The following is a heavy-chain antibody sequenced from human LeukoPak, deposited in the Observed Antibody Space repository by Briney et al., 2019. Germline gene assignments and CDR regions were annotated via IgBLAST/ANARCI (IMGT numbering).Heavy chain of an antibody. V-gene: IGHV3-23*01. CDR2: ISGSGGST. D-gene: IGHD3-10*01. J-gene: IGHJ4*02. Sequence: GGSLRLSCAASGFTFSSYAMSWVRQAPEKGLEWVSAISGSGGSTYYADSVKGRFTISRDNSKNTLYLQMNSLRAEDTAVYYCAKGLITMIRGVIMYFDYWGQGALVTVSS. CDR3: AKGLITMIRGVIMYFDY. CDR1: GFTFSSYA.